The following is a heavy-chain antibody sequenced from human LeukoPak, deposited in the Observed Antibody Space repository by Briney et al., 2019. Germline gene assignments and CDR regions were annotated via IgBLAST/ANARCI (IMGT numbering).Heavy chain of an antibody. V-gene: IGHV3-7*01. Sequence: GGSLRLSCAASGFTFSSYWMSWVRQAPGKGLEWVANIKQDGSEKYYVDSVKGRFTISRDDAKNSLYLQMNSLRAEDTAVYYCARGREFRWQQLVLSNYYYMDVWGKGTTVTVSS. D-gene: IGHD6-13*01. CDR3: ARGREFRWQQLVLSNYYYMDV. J-gene: IGHJ6*03. CDR2: IKQDGSEK. CDR1: GFTFSSYW.